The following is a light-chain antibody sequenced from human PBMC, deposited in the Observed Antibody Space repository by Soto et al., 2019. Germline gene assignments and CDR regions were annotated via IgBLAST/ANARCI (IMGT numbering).Light chain of an antibody. CDR3: QQYNSYSQT. Sequence: DIQMTQSPSSLSASVGDRVTITCRASQGISTYLNWYQQKPGKAPKLLIYKASSLESGVPSRFSGSGSGTEFTLTISSLQPDDFATYYCQQYNSYSQTFGQGTKVDIK. J-gene: IGKJ1*01. CDR2: KAS. CDR1: QGISTY. V-gene: IGKV1-5*03.